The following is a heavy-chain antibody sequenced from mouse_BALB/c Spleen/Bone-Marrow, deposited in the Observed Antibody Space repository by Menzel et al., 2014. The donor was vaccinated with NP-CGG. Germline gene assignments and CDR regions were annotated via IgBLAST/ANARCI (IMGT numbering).Heavy chain of an antibody. CDR1: GFNFKDTW. V-gene: IGHV14-3*02. CDR2: IDPADGNT. J-gene: IGHJ3*01. Sequence: VQLQQSGAELVKPGASVKLSCTASGFNFKDTWMHWVRQRPEQGLEWIGRIDPADGNTKYDPRFKGKATLTADTSSNTAYLQLSSLTSKDTPVYYCARLDLFAYRCQGTLVTVSA. CDR3: ARLDLFAY.